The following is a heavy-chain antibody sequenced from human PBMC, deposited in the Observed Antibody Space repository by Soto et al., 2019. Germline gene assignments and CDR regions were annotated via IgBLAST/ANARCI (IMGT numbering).Heavy chain of an antibody. CDR2: IYWDDDK. CDR1: GFSLSTSGVG. CDR3: AHLGELEPHHDAFDI. D-gene: IGHD1-1*01. Sequence: SGPTLVKPTQTLTLTCTFSGFSLSTSGVGVGWIRQPPGKALEWLALIYWDDDKRYSPSLKSRLTITKDTSKNQVVLTMTNMDPVDTATYYCAHLGELEPHHDAFDIWGQGTMVTVSS. V-gene: IGHV2-5*02. J-gene: IGHJ3*02.